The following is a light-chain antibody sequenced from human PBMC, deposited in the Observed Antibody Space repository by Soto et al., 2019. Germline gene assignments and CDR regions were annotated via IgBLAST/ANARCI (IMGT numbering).Light chain of an antibody. J-gene: IGKJ1*01. CDR1: QSISSS. V-gene: IGKV1-5*03. CDR3: QQYSRYSWT. Sequence: DIQMTQSPSTLSASVGDRVTITCRASQSISSSLAWYQQKPGKAPKLLIYKASSLESGVPSRFSGSGSGTEFTLTISSLQPDDFATYYCQQYSRYSWTFGQGNKVEIK. CDR2: KAS.